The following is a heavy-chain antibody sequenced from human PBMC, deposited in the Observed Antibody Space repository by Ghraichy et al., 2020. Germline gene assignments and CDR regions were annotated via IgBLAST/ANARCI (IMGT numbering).Heavy chain of an antibody. CDR2: IKQDGSEK. CDR3: ATSVDTAMVTSGGSLAVDY. Sequence: GGSLRLSCAASGFTFSSYWMSWVRQAPGKGLEWVANIKQDGSEKYYVDSVKGRFTISRDNAKNSLYLQMNSLRAEETAVYYCATSVDTAMVTSGGSLAVDYWGQGTLVTVSS. D-gene: IGHD5-18*01. J-gene: IGHJ4*02. V-gene: IGHV3-7*05. CDR1: GFTFSSYW.